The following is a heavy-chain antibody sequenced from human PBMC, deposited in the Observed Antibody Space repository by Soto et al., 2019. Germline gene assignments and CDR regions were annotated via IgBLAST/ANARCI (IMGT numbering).Heavy chain of an antibody. CDR1: GYTFTSYG. J-gene: IGHJ6*02. CDR2: ISAYNGNT. Sequence: ASVKVSCKASGYTFTSYGISWVRQAPGQGLEWMGWISAYNGNTNYAQKLQGRVTMTTDTSTSTAYMELRGLRSDDTAVYYCARVWIQLWLGISWQTDYYYYGMDVWGQGTTVTVSS. D-gene: IGHD5-18*01. V-gene: IGHV1-18*01. CDR3: ARVWIQLWLGISWQTDYYYYGMDV.